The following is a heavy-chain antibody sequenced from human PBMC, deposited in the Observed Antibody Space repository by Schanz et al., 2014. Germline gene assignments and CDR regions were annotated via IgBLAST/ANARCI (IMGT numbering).Heavy chain of an antibody. J-gene: IGHJ6*02. D-gene: IGHD3-9*01. CDR2: ISAYNGNT. V-gene: IGHV1-18*01. Sequence: QVQLVQSGAELRKPGTSVKVSCKASGYSFTPFPIHWVRQAPGQRLEWMGWISAYNGNTDYAQKLQGRVTMTTDTHTSATFMELRSLRSDDTAVYYCAIVQDDILTGSEYYYGMDVWGQGTPIAVSS. CDR1: GYSFTPFP. CDR3: AIVQDDILTGSEYYYGMDV.